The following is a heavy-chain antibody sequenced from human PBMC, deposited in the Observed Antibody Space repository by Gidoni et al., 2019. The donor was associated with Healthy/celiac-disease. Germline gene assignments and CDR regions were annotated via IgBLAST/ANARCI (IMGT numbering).Heavy chain of an antibody. J-gene: IGHJ6*02. V-gene: IGHV3-15*01. CDR2: IKSKTDGGTT. CDR1: GFTFSNAW. Sequence: EVQLVESGGGLVKPGGSLRLSCAASGFTFSNAWMSWVRQAPGKGLEWVGRIKSKTDGGTTDYAAPVKGRFTISRDDSKNTLYLQMNSLKTEDTAVYYCTTDRRKPDHPPYYYYGMDVWGQGTTVTVSS. CDR3: TTDRRKPDHPPYYYYGMDV. D-gene: IGHD6-6*01.